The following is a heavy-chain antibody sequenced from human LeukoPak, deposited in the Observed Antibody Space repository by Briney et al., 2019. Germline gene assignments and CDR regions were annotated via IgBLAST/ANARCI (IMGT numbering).Heavy chain of an antibody. J-gene: IGHJ4*02. CDR3: ARGGYYYGSGSYYFGY. CDR2: IYTSGST. Sequence: SETLSLTCTVSGGSISSYYWSWIRQPPGKGLEWIGYIYTSGSTNYNPSLKSRVTISVDTSKNQFSLKLSSVTAADTAVYYCARGGYYYGSGSYYFGYWGQGTLVTVSS. V-gene: IGHV4-4*09. CDR1: GGSISSYY. D-gene: IGHD3-10*01.